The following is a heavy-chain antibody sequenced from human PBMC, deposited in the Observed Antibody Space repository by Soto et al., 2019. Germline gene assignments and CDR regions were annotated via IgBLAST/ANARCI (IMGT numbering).Heavy chain of an antibody. CDR2: ISWNSDTI. J-gene: IGHJ6*02. CDR3: AKDEGPRNCSTRNCFWVALGMDV. CDR1: GFTFDDYA. V-gene: IGHV3-9*01. D-gene: IGHD2-2*01. Sequence: EVQLVESGGGLVQPGRSLTLSCAASGFTFDDYAMHWVRQAPGKGLEWVSGISWNSDTIGYADSVRGRFTISRDNAENSLYLQMNSLGAEDTALYYCAKDEGPRNCSTRNCFWVALGMDVWGQGTTVTVSS.